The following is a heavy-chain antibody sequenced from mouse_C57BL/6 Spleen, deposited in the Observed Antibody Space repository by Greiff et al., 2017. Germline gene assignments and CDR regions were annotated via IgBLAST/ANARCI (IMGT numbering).Heavy chain of an antibody. CDR2: INPSSGYT. Sequence: QVQLQQSGADLAKPGASVKLSCKASGYTFTSYWMHWVKQRPGQGLEWIGYINPSSGYTKYNHKFKDKATLTADKSSSTADMQLGSLTYEDTAVYYCGRWDYGSSYGTGWGTGTTVTVSA. D-gene: IGHD1-1*01. J-gene: IGHJ1*03. CDR1: GYTFTSYW. V-gene: IGHV1-7*01. CDR3: GRWDYGSSYGTG.